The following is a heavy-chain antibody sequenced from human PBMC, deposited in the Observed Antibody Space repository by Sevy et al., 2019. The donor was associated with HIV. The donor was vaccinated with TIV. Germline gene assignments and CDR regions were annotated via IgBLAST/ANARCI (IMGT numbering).Heavy chain of an antibody. CDR2: XSXXGSXK. D-gene: IGHD4-17*01. V-gene: IGHV3-30*18. CDR3: AKDXXXGXXXXX. CDR1: XXXXSSYG. Sequence: GGSLXLXCAAXXXXXSSYGMXXXXXAXXXXLEXXXXXSXXGSXKYYADSVKGRFTISRDNSKNTLYLQMNSLRAEDTAVYYCAKDXXXGXXXXXWGXGTLVTVSS. J-gene: IGHJ4*02.